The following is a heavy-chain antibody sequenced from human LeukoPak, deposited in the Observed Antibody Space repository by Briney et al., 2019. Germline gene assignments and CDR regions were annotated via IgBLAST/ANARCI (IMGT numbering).Heavy chain of an antibody. D-gene: IGHD3-3*01. Sequence: PGESLTLSCAASGFTFSSYAMSWVRQPPGKGLEWVSGISSSGGSTYYADPVTGRFTISRDNSKNTLYLQMNSLRAEDTAVYYCAKSHKANYDFWSGYYRPFDYWGQGTLVTVSS. CDR1: GFTFSSYA. CDR3: AKSHKANYDFWSGYYRPFDY. CDR2: ISSSGGST. V-gene: IGHV3-23*01. J-gene: IGHJ4*02.